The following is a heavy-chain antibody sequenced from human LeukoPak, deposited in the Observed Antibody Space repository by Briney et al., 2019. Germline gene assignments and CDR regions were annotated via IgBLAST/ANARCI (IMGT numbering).Heavy chain of an antibody. CDR3: ASGGIVVVPAAMPNWFDP. CDR2: ISSSGGST. D-gene: IGHD2-2*01. Sequence: GGSLRLSCAASGFTFSSYAMSWVRQAPGKGLEWVSTISSSGGSTYYADSVKGRFTISRDNSKNTLYLQMNSLRAEDTAVYYCASGGIVVVPAAMPNWFDPWGQGTLVTVSS. CDR1: GFTFSSYA. J-gene: IGHJ5*02. V-gene: IGHV3-23*01.